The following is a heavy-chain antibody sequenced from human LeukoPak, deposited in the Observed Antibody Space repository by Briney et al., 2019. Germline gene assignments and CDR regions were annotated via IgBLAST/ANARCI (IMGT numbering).Heavy chain of an antibody. CDR3: ARTAARRFDY. J-gene: IGHJ4*02. V-gene: IGHV1-46*01. CDR1: GYTFPSYF. Sequence: ASVKVSCKASGYTFPSYFMHWVRQAPGQGLEWMGIINPTGGSTTYAQKFQGRVTMTRDTSTSTVYMELSSQRSDDTAVYYCARTAARRFDYWGKGTLVTVSS. CDR2: INPTGGST. D-gene: IGHD6-6*01.